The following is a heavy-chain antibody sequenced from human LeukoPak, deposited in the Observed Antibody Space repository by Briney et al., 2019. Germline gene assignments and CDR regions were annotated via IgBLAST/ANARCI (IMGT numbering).Heavy chain of an antibody. D-gene: IGHD5-18*01. J-gene: IGHJ4*02. CDR2: ISSSSSYI. V-gene: IGHV3-21*01. CDR1: GFTFSGYS. CDR3: ACSGYSYGLSREYYFDY. Sequence: GGSLRLSCAASGFTFSGYSMNWVRQAPGKGLEWVSSISSSSSYIYYADSVKGRFTISRDNAKNSLYLQMNSLRAEDTAVYYCACSGYSYGLSREYYFDYWGQGTLVTVSS.